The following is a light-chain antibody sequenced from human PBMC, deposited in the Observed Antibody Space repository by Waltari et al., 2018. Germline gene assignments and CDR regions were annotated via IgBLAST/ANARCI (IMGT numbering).Light chain of an antibody. V-gene: IGKV4-1*01. CDR1: QSVLPSPNNRNY. J-gene: IGKJ1*01. Sequence: DIVMTQSPDSMAVSLGERATINCKSSQSVLPSPNNRNYLAWYQQKPGQPPKLLIYWASTRESGVPDRFSGSGSGADFTLTISSLQAEDVAVYYCQQYYTALRTFGQGTKVEI. CDR3: QQYYTALRT. CDR2: WAS.